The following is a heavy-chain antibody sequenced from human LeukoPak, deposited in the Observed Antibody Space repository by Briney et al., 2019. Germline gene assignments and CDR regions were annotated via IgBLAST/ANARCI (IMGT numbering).Heavy chain of an antibody. CDR1: GGSFSGYY. CDR2: INHSGST. V-gene: IGHV4-34*01. J-gene: IGHJ4*02. CDR3: ARAPHFDYYDSTGYLY. D-gene: IGHD3-22*01. Sequence: PSETLSLTCAVYGGSFSGYYWSWIRQPPGKGLEWIGEINHSGSTNYNPSLKSRVTISVDTSKNQLSLNLNSVTAADTAVYYCARAPHFDYYDSTGYLYWGQGTLVTVSS.